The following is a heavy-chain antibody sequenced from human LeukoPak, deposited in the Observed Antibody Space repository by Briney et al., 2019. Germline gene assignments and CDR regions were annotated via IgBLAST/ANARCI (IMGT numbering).Heavy chain of an antibody. D-gene: IGHD3-22*01. CDR3: ARSYYDSSPDY. Sequence: PSETLSLTCTVSGGSISSYYRSWIRQPAGKGLEGIGRIYTSGSTNYNPSLKSRGTLSVETSKNQFSLKLSSVTAADTAVYYCARSYYDSSPDYWGQGTLVTVSS. V-gene: IGHV4-4*07. CDR2: IYTSGST. J-gene: IGHJ4*02. CDR1: GGSISSYY.